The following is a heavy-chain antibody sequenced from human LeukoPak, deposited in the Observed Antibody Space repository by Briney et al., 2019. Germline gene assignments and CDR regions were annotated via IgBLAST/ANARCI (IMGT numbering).Heavy chain of an antibody. J-gene: IGHJ6*02. CDR1: GGSFSGYY. CDR3: ARRQLLLYYYYYYGMDV. D-gene: IGHD2-15*01. Sequence: PSETLSLTCAVYGGSFSGYYWSWIRQPPGKGLEWIGEINHSGSTNYNPSLKSRVTISVDTSKNQFSLELSSVTAADTAVYYCARRQLLLYYYYYYGMDVWGQGTTVTVSS. V-gene: IGHV4-34*01. CDR2: INHSGST.